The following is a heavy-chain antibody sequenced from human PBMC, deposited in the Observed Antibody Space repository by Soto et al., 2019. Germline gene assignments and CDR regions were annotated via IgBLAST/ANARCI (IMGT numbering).Heavy chain of an antibody. Sequence: GGSPRLSCAASGFTFSSYSMNWVRQAPGKGLEWVSSISSSSSYIYYADSVKGRFTISRDNAKNSLYLQMNSLRAEDTAVYYCARERIVGATPDAFDIWGQGTMVTVSS. CDR3: ARERIVGATPDAFDI. CDR1: GFTFSSYS. D-gene: IGHD1-26*01. CDR2: ISSSSSYI. V-gene: IGHV3-21*01. J-gene: IGHJ3*02.